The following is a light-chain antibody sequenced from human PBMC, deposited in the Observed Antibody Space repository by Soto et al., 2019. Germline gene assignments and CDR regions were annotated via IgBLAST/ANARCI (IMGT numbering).Light chain of an antibody. V-gene: IGLV2-14*01. CDR3: SSYTSTNTPWV. CDR2: EVS. J-gene: IGLJ3*02. CDR1: SSDVGDYNY. Sequence: QSALTQPASVSGSPGQSITIPCTGTSSDVGDYNYVSWYQQHPGKAPKLIIYEVSNRPSGISNRFSGSKSGNTASLTISGLQAEDEADYYCSSYTSTNTPWVFGGGTKVTVL.